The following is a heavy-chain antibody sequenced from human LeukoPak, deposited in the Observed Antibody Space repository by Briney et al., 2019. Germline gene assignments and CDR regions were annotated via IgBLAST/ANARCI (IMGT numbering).Heavy chain of an antibody. CDR2: INHSGST. V-gene: IGHV4-34*01. CDR1: GGPFSGYY. J-gene: IGHJ4*02. Sequence: PSETLSLTCAVYGGPFSGYYWSWIRQPPGKGLEWIGEINHSGSTNYNPSLKSRVTISVDTSKNQFSLKLSSVTAADTAVYYCARGRTIFGVVTTTGYFDYWGQGTLVTVSS. CDR3: ARGRTIFGVVTTTGYFDY. D-gene: IGHD3-3*01.